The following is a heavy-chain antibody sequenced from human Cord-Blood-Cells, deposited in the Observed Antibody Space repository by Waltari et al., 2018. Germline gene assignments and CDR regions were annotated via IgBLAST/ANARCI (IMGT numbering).Heavy chain of an antibody. CDR1: GFTFRSYA. CDR2: ISYDGSNK. CDR3: ARGNSCDY. J-gene: IGHJ4*02. D-gene: IGHD2-2*01. Sequence: QVQLVDSARGWTQHGWSMRLSCAAPGFTFRSYAMHLVRLAPGKGLEWVAVISYDGSNKYYADSVKGRFTISRDNSKNTLYLQMNSLRAEDTAVYYCARGNSCDYWGQGTLVTVSS. V-gene: IGHV3-30-3*01.